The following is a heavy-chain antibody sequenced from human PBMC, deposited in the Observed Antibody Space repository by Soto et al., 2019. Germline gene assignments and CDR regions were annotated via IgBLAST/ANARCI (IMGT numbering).Heavy chain of an antibody. V-gene: IGHV1-2*02. CDR3: AKGIEPFWDSSSWLD. CDR1: GYTFTGYY. D-gene: IGHD6-13*01. Sequence: GASVKVSCKASGYTFTGYYMHWVRQSPGQGLEWMGWINPNSGGTNYAQKFQGRVTMTRDTSISTAYMELSRLRSDDTAVYYCAKGIEPFWDSSSWLDWGQGTLVTVSS. J-gene: IGHJ4*02. CDR2: INPNSGGT.